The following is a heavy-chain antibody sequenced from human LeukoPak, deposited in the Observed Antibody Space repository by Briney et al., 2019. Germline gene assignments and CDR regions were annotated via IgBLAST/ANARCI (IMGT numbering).Heavy chain of an antibody. Sequence: ASETLSLTCTVSGGSISSSSYYWGWIRQPPGKGLEWIGSIYYSGSTYYNYNPSLKSRVTISVDTSKNQFSLKLSSVTAADTAVYYCARHVLSGIVVVAATGWFDPWGQGTLVTVSS. D-gene: IGHD2-15*01. V-gene: IGHV4-39*01. CDR3: ARHVLSGIVVVAATGWFDP. J-gene: IGHJ5*02. CDR1: GGSISSSSYY. CDR2: IYYSGST.